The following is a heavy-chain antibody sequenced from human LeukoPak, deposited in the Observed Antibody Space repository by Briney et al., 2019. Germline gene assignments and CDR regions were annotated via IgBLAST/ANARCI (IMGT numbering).Heavy chain of an antibody. Sequence: GGSLRLSCAASGFTFSSYWMNWARQAPGKGLEWVASINHNGNVNYYVDSVKGRFTISRDNAKNSRYLQMSNLRAEDTAVYFCARGGGLDVWGQGATVTVSS. V-gene: IGHV3-7*03. CDR3: ARGGGLDV. J-gene: IGHJ6*02. D-gene: IGHD3-16*01. CDR2: INHNGNVN. CDR1: GFTFSSYW.